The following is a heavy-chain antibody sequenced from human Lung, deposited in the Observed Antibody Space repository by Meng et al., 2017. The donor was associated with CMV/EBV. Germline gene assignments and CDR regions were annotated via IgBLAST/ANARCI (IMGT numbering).Heavy chain of an antibody. J-gene: IGHJ6*02. CDR2: INPSGGST. CDR3: ARDPYYDFWDGYYAAYYYFGLDD. Sequence: SVXVSXXASGYTFTNNYIHWVRQAPGQGLEWMGTINPSGGSTRYTQKFQGRVTMTRDTSTATVYMEVSSLRSEDTAVYYCARDPYYDFWDGYYAAYYYFGLDDWGQGTXVTVAS. CDR1: GYTFTNNY. D-gene: IGHD3-3*01. V-gene: IGHV1-46*01.